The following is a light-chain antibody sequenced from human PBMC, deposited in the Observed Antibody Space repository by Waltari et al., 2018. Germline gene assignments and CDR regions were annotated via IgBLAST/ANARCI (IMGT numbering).Light chain of an antibody. Sequence: QSALTQPASVSGSPGQSITISCTGTNSDVGGYNSVSCDQQHPGKAPTLMIYDVSNRPSGVSHRFSGSKSGNTASLTISGLQAEDEADYYCSSYTSSRTNVFGSGTKVTVL. CDR2: DVS. CDR1: NSDVGGYNS. V-gene: IGLV2-14*03. J-gene: IGLJ6*01. CDR3: SSYTSSRTNV.